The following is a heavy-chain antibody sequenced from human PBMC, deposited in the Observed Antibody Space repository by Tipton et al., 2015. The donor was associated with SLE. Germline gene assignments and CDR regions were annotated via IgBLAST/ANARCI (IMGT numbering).Heavy chain of an antibody. V-gene: IGHV3-23*01. CDR2: FSGTTGGT. CDR3: ARDLSGSYWSYYFDS. CDR1: GFTFNNNT. D-gene: IGHD1-26*01. J-gene: IGHJ4*02. Sequence: SLRLSCAASGFTFNNNTMSWVRRTPGKGLEWVSGFSGTTGGTYYADSVKGRFTISRDDAQKSLYLLMNSLRAEDTAVYYCARDLSGSYWSYYFDSWGQGTLVTISS.